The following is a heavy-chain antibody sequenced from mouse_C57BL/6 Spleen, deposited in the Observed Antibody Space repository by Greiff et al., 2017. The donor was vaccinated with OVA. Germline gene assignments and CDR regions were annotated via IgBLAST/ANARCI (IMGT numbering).Heavy chain of an antibody. CDR3: ARSGDYGNPMDY. CDR1: GYAFSSYW. Sequence: QVQLQQSGAELVKPGASVKISCKASGYAFSSYWMNWVKQRPGKGLEWIGQIYPGDGDTNYNGKFKGKATLTADKSSSTAYMQLSSLTSEDSAVYFCARSGDYGNPMDYWGQGTSVTVSS. CDR2: IYPGDGDT. J-gene: IGHJ4*01. V-gene: IGHV1-80*01. D-gene: IGHD2-1*01.